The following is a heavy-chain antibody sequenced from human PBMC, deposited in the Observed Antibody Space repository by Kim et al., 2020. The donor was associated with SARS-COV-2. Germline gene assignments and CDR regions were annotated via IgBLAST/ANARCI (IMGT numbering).Heavy chain of an antibody. CDR3: ARAIYCSTSSCAEYPYGMDV. CDR1: GFTFDDFG. CDR2: INWNGEWT. D-gene: IGHD2-2*01. Sequence: GGSLRLSCAASGFTFDDFGLNWVRQAPGKGLEWVSGINWNGEWTGYADSVKGRFSISRDNAKKTLYLQINSLRAEDTALYYCARAIYCSTSSCAEYPYGMDVWGQGTTVTVSS. J-gene: IGHJ6*02. V-gene: IGHV3-20*04.